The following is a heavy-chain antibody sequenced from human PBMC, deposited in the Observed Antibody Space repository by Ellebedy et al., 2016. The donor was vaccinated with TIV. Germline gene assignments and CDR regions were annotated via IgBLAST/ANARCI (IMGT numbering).Heavy chain of an antibody. J-gene: IGHJ6*03. D-gene: IGHD3-3*01. CDR2: IYTSGST. Sequence: SETLSLXXAVSGYSISSGYYWGWIRQPAGKGLEWIGRIYTSGSTNYNPSLKSRVTMSVDTSKNQFSLKLSSVTAADTAVYYCARIRFLEWLSGYYYYYMDVWGKGTTVTVSS. V-gene: IGHV4-38-2*01. CDR1: GYSISSGYY. CDR3: ARIRFLEWLSGYYYYYMDV.